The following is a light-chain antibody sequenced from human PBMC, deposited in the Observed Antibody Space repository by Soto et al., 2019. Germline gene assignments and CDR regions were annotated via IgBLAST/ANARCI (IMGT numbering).Light chain of an antibody. CDR1: SSDVGLYNY. CDR2: EVS. Sequence: QSALTQPASVSGSPGQSITISCTGTSSDVGLYNYVSWYQQHPGIAPKLMISEVSNRPSGVSNRFSGSKSGNTASLTISGLQAEDEADYYCSSYTRSSTLVFGGGTKLTVL. CDR3: SSYTRSSTLV. V-gene: IGLV2-14*01. J-gene: IGLJ2*01.